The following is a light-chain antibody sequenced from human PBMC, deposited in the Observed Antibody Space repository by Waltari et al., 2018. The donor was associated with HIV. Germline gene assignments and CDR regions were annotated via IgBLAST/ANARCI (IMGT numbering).Light chain of an antibody. CDR3: FSTDSSGNHRV. J-gene: IGLJ3*02. Sequence: SYEVTQPPSVSVSPGQTARITCPGDALPKKVAYWYQQKSGQAPVLVIYEDSKRPAGIPERFSGSSSGTVATLTISGAQVDDEADYSCFSTDSSGNHRVFGGGTKLTVL. V-gene: IGLV3-10*01. CDR1: ALPKKV. CDR2: EDS.